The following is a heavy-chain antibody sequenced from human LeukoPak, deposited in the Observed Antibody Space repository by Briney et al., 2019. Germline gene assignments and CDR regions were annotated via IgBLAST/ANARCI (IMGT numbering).Heavy chain of an antibody. Sequence: SETLSLTCTVSGGSISSSSYYWGWIRQPPGKGPEWIGSIYYSGSTYYNPSLKSRVTISVDTSKNQFSLKLISVTAADTAVYYCARLSDDILTGYYKRTTYYFDYWGQGTLVTVSS. J-gene: IGHJ4*02. CDR2: IYYSGST. D-gene: IGHD3-9*01. V-gene: IGHV4-39*01. CDR1: GGSISSSSYY. CDR3: ARLSDDILTGYYKRTTYYFDY.